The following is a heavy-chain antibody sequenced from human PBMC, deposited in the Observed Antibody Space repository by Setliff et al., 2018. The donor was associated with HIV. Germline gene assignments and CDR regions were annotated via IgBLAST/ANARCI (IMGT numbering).Heavy chain of an antibody. V-gene: IGHV4-38-2*01. D-gene: IGHD3-10*01. CDR1: GYSISSGYY. Sequence: SETLSLTCGVSGYSISSGYYWGWIRQPPGKGLEWIGSIYHNGITYYNPSLKSRVTISVDTSKNQFSLRLNSVAAADTAVYYCARVLYGGGSWPFDYWGQGTLVTVSS. J-gene: IGHJ4*02. CDR3: ARVLYGGGSWPFDY. CDR2: IYHNGIT.